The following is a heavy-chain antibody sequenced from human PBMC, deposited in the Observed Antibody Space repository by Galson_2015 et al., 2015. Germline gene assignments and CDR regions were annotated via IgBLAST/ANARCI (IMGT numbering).Heavy chain of an antibody. V-gene: IGHV3-7*03. Sequence: SLRLSCAASGFTFSNYWMSWVRQAPGKGLEWVANIKQDGSKKYYVDSVKGRFTISRDNAKNSLYLQMNSLRAEDTAVYYCARDWKTTNYDRRGFVWRLERKDSFDYWGQGTLVTVSS. CDR2: IKQDGSKK. CDR3: ARDWKTTNYDRRGFVWRLERKDSFDY. J-gene: IGHJ4*02. D-gene: IGHD3-22*01. CDR1: GFTFSNYW.